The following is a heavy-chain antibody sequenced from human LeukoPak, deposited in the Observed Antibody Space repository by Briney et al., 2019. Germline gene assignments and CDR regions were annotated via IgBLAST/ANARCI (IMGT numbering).Heavy chain of an antibody. CDR1: GGSISSYY. V-gene: IGHV4-59*12. D-gene: IGHD3-22*01. CDR2: IYYSGST. J-gene: IGHJ4*02. CDR3: ARSSSGYADY. Sequence: SETLSLTCTVSGGSISSYYWSWIRQPPGKGLEWIGYIYYSGSTNYNPSLKSRVTISVDTSKNQFSLKLSSLTAADTAVYYCARSSSGYADYWGQGTLVTVSS.